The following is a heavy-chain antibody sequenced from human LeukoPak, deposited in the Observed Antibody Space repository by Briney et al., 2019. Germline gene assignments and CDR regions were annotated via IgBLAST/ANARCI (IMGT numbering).Heavy chain of an antibody. CDR2: ISYDGSNK. Sequence: PGGSLRLSCAASGFTFSSYGMHWVRQAPGKGLEWVAVISYDGSNKYYADSVKGRFTISRDNSKNTLYLQMNSLRAEDTAVYYCAKGVEYSGSSEFDYWGQGTLVTVSS. D-gene: IGHD1-26*01. J-gene: IGHJ4*02. CDR3: AKGVEYSGSSEFDY. CDR1: GFTFSSYG. V-gene: IGHV3-30*18.